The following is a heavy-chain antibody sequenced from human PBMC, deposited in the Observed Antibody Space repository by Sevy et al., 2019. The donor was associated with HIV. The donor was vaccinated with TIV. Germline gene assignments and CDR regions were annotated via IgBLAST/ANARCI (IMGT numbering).Heavy chain of an antibody. CDR1: GFDFTEHQ. CDR2: IGIYGDT. V-gene: IGHV3-13*04. D-gene: IGHD1-26*01. Sequence: GGSLRLSCVASGFDFTEHQMHWVRQPVGKGLEWIAAIGIYGDTYYMGSVKGRFTISREDANNSLFLQLASLTVGDTGTYYCVRRTVVSFGGAWFDPWGQGTLVTVSS. J-gene: IGHJ5*02. CDR3: VRRTVVSFGGAWFDP.